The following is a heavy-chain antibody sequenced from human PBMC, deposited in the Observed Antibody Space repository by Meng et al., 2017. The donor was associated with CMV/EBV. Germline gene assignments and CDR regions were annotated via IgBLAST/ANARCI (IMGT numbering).Heavy chain of an antibody. Sequence: GESLKNSCAASGFTFSSYSMNWVRQAPGKGLEWVSSISSSSSYIYYADSVKGRFTISRDNAKNSLYLQMNSLRAEDTAVYYCARVKMATSSRGYFDYWGQGTLVTVSS. J-gene: IGHJ4*02. D-gene: IGHD5-24*01. CDR3: ARVKMATSSRGYFDY. CDR2: ISSSSSYI. V-gene: IGHV3-21*01. CDR1: GFTFSSYS.